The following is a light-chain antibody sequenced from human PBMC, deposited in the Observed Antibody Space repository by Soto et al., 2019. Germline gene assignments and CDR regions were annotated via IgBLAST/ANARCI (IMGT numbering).Light chain of an antibody. CDR2: AAS. CDR1: QSISSY. Sequence: DIHMTQSPSSLSASVGDRVTITCRASQSISSYLNWYQQKPGKAPKLLIYAASSWQSGVPSRFSGSGSGTEFTLTISSLKPEDFATYYCQQSYSTLALTFGGGTKVEIK. V-gene: IGKV1-39*01. CDR3: QQSYSTLALT. J-gene: IGKJ4*01.